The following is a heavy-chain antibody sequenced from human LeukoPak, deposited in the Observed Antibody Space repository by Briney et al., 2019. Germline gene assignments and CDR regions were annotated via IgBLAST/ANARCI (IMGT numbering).Heavy chain of an antibody. J-gene: IGHJ4*02. CDR2: ISSGSSAI. D-gene: IGHD4-17*01. Sequence: PGGSLRLSCEASGFTFTTYSMTWVRQAPGKGLEWVSIISSGSSAIFSADALKGRLTISRDDAKNLLYLDMNSLRAEDTAVYYCARGHTAVTRHFDFWGQGTLVTVSS. CDR3: ARGHTAVTRHFDF. CDR1: GFTFTTYS. V-gene: IGHV3-21*01.